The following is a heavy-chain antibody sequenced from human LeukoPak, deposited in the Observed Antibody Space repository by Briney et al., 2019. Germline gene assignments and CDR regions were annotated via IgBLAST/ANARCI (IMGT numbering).Heavy chain of an antibody. V-gene: IGHV5-51*01. CDR1: GYSFTSYW. Sequence: GESLKISCKDSGYSFTSYWIGWVRQMPGKGLEWMGIIYPGDSDTRYSPSFQGQVTISADKSISTAYLQWSSLKASDTAMYYCARLTGYCSSTSCSSFDYWGQGTLVTVSS. D-gene: IGHD2-2*01. CDR2: IYPGDSDT. CDR3: ARLTGYCSSTSCSSFDY. J-gene: IGHJ4*02.